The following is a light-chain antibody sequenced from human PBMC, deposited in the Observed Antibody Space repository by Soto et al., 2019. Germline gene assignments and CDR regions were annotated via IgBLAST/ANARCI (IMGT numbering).Light chain of an antibody. J-gene: IGKJ3*01. CDR3: KQYNSYLFT. CDR2: DAS. Sequence: DIQMTQSPSTLSASVGDRVTITCRASQSISSWLAWYQQKPGKAPKLLIYDASSLESGVPSRFSGSGTGTEFTLTISSLQPDDFATYYCKQYNSYLFTFGTGTKVHIK. V-gene: IGKV1-5*01. CDR1: QSISSW.